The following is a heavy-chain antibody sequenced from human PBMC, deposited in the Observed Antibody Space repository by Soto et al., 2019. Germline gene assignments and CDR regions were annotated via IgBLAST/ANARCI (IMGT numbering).Heavy chain of an antibody. V-gene: IGHV3-30-3*01. D-gene: IGHD3-10*01. CDR3: ARDSPHVVRGVSMIPDY. Sequence: SLRLSCGASGFTFSSYAMHWVRQAPGKGLEWVAVISYDGSNKYYADSVKGRFTISRDNSKNTLYLQMNSLRAEDTAVYYCARDSPHVVRGVSMIPDYWGQGTLVTVSS. CDR1: GFTFSSYA. CDR2: ISYDGSNK. J-gene: IGHJ4*02.